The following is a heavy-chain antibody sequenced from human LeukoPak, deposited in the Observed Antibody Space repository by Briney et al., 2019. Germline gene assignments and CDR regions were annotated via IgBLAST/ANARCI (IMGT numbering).Heavy chain of an antibody. J-gene: IGHJ4*02. CDR1: GGSISSSSYY. Sequence: SETLSLTCTVSGGSISSSSYYWGWIRLPPWKGLEWIGSIYYSGSTYYNPSLKSRVTISVDTSKNQFSLKLRSVTAADTAVYYCARSLGATPQDFDYWGQGTLVTVSS. CDR2: IYYSGST. CDR3: ARSLGATPQDFDY. D-gene: IGHD1-26*01. V-gene: IGHV4-39*01.